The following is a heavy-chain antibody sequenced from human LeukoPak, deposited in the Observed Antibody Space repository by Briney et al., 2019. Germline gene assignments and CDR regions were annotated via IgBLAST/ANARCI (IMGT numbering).Heavy chain of an antibody. V-gene: IGHV4-59*11. CDR3: ARERIVVVPAAKGYYYYYMDV. CDR1: GGSISSHY. Sequence: PSETLSLTCTVSGGSISSHYWSWIRQSPGKGLEWIGYIYYGGSTNYNPSLKSRVTISVDTSKNQFSLKLSSVTAADTAVYYCARERIVVVPAAKGYYYYYMDVWGKGTTVTVSS. CDR2: IYYGGST. D-gene: IGHD2-2*01. J-gene: IGHJ6*03.